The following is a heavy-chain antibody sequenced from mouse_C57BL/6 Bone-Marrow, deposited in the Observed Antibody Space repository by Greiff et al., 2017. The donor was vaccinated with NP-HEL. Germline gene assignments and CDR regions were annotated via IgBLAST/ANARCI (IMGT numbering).Heavy chain of an antibody. V-gene: IGHV1-82*01. J-gene: IGHJ1*03. CDR1: GYAFSSSW. CDR2: IYPGDGDT. Sequence: VQLQQSGPELVKPGASVKISCKASGYAFSSSWMNWVKQRPGKGLEWIGRIYPGDGDTNYNGKFKGKATLTADKSSSTAYMQLSSLTSEDSAVYFCARADYYGSEDWYFDVWGTGTTVTVSS. CDR3: ARADYYGSEDWYFDV. D-gene: IGHD1-1*01.